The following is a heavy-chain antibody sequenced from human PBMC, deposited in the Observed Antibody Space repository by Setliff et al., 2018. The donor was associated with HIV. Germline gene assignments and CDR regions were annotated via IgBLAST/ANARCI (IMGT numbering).Heavy chain of an antibody. V-gene: IGHV4-39*01. Sequence: PSETLSLTCAVSYGSVSRSSYYWGWIRQPPGKGMEWIGTIDYSGSNDYNPSLKSRVTMYVDTSKTQFSLRLSSVTAADTAVYYCASASIAAAGTGVRSRTAVPTIDYWGQGTLVTVST. CDR3: ASASIAAAGTGVRSRTAVPTIDY. D-gene: IGHD6-13*01. CDR2: IDYSGSN. J-gene: IGHJ4*02. CDR1: YGSVSRSSYY.